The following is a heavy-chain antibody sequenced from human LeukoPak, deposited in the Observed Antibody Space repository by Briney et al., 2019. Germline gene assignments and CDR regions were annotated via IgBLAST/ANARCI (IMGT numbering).Heavy chain of an antibody. D-gene: IGHD3-16*02. Sequence: GGSLRLSCAASGFTFSGYVMTWVRQPPGKGLQWVADISGSGGSTYYAGSVKGRFSISRDNSKNMLYLQLDSLRDEDTAVYYCAKNHERGRYDSFDVWAQGSWVTVSS. J-gene: IGHJ3*01. V-gene: IGHV3-23*01. CDR3: AKNHERGRYDSFDV. CDR2: ISGSGGST. CDR1: GFTFSGYV.